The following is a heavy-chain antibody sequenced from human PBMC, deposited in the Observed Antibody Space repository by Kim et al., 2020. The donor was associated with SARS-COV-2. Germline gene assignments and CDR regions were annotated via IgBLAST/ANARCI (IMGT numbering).Heavy chain of an antibody. V-gene: IGHV3-30*02. D-gene: IGHD3-3*01. Sequence: VKGRFTISRDNSKNTLYLQMNSLRAEDTAVYYCAKILYYDFWSGYPFDYWGQGTLVTVSS. J-gene: IGHJ4*02. CDR3: AKILYYDFWSGYPFDY.